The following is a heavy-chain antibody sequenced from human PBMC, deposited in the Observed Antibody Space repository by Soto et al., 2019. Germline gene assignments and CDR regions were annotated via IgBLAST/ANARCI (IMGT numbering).Heavy chain of an antibody. V-gene: IGHV4-34*01. J-gene: IGHJ4*02. CDR1: SGSFSGYY. Sequence: SETLSLTCAVYSGSFSGYYWSWIRQPPGKGLEWIGEINHSGSANYNPSLESRVTLSVDTSKNQFSLKVSSVTAADTAVYYCATKRNYDILTGYYLHYFDNWGQGTLVTVPQ. CDR2: INHSGSA. D-gene: IGHD3-9*01. CDR3: ATKRNYDILTGYYLHYFDN.